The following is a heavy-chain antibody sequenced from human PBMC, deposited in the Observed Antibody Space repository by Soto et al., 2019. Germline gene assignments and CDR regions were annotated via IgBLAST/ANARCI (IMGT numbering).Heavy chain of an antibody. CDR1: GFTLSGYA. D-gene: IGHD6-6*01. J-gene: IGHJ6*03. CDR2: ISSNGVGT. CDR3: ARRARPDFYYMDV. V-gene: IGHV3-64*01. Sequence: GGSLRLSCAASGFTLSGYAMDWVRPAPGRGLEYVSGISSNGVGTYYANSVQGRFTISRDNSKNTVYLQMGSLRPEDMAVFYCARRARPDFYYMDVWRKGATVTVSS.